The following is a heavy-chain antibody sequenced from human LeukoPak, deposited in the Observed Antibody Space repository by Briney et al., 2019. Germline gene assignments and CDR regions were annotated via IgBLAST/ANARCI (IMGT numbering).Heavy chain of an antibody. V-gene: IGHV1-8*01. Sequence: ASVKVSCKASGYTFTSYDINWVRQATGQGLEWMGWMNPNSGNTGYAQKFQGRVTMTRNTSISTAYLELSSLRPEDTAVYYFARAFFSYGAYFDWLNYYYYGMDVWGQGTTVTVSS. CDR3: ARAFFSYGAYFDWLNYYYYGMDV. D-gene: IGHD3-9*01. CDR1: GYTFTSYD. CDR2: MNPNSGNT. J-gene: IGHJ6*02.